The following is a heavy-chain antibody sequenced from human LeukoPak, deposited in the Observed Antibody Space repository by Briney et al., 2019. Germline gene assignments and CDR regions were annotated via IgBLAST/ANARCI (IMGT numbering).Heavy chain of an antibody. CDR1: GFTFSSYS. J-gene: IGHJ4*02. CDR2: ISSCSSYI. Sequence: GGSLRLSCAASGFTFSSYSMNWVRQAPGKGLEWVSSISSCSSYIYYADSVKGRFTISRDNAKNSLYLQMNSLRAEDTAVYYCARDHREVAGLFDYWGQGTLVTVSS. CDR3: ARDHREVAGLFDY. D-gene: IGHD6-19*01. V-gene: IGHV3-21*01.